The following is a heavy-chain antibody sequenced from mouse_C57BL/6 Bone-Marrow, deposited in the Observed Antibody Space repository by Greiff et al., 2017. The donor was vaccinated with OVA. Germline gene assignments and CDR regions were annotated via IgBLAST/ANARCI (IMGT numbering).Heavy chain of an antibody. D-gene: IGHD2-2*01. CDR1: GFSLTSYG. CDR3: ARHGYDGYYAMDY. V-gene: IGHV2-6-1*01. CDR2: IWSDGST. J-gene: IGHJ4*01. Sequence: VKLQESGPGLVAPSQSLSITCTVSGFSLTSYGVHWVRQPPGKGLEWLVVIWSDGSTTYNSALKSRLSISKDNSKSQVFLKMNSLQTDDTAMYYCARHGYDGYYAMDYWGQGTSVTVSS.